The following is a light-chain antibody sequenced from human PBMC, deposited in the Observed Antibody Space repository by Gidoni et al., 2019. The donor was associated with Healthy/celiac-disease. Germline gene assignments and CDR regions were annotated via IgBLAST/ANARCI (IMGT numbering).Light chain of an antibody. CDR3: GTWDSSLSAEV. CDR1: SSNIANNY. Sequence: QSVFTQPPSVSAAPRQKVTISCSGSSSNIANNYVSWYQQLPGTAPKLLIYDNNKRPSGIPDRFSGSKSGTSATLGITGLQTGDEADYYCGTWDSSLSAEVFGGGTKLTVL. CDR2: DNN. V-gene: IGLV1-51*01. J-gene: IGLJ3*02.